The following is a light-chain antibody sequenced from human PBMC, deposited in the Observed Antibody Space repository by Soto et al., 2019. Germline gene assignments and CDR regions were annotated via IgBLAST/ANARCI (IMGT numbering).Light chain of an antibody. J-gene: IGLJ2*01. CDR1: SSDVGGYNY. CDR3: NSYAGSNGVV. Sequence: QSVLTQPPSASGSPGQSVTISCTGTSSDVGGYNYVSWYQHHPGKAPKVMISEVSKRPSGVPDRFSGSKSGNTASLTVSWLQDEDEGDYYCNSYAGSNGVVFGGGTKLTVL. CDR2: EVS. V-gene: IGLV2-8*01.